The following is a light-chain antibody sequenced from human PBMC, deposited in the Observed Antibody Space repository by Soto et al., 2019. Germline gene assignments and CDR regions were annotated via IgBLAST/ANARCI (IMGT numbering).Light chain of an antibody. V-gene: IGKV1-5*01. CDR1: QSVSMW. CDR2: DAS. J-gene: IGKJ1*01. CDR3: QQYNTYLTWT. Sequence: DTQMTQSPSTLSASVGDRVTLTCRASQSVSMWLAWYQQKPGKAPRLLIYDASNLESGVPSRFSGSGSGTEFTLTISSLQPEDAATYYCQQYNTYLTWTFGKGTKVDIK.